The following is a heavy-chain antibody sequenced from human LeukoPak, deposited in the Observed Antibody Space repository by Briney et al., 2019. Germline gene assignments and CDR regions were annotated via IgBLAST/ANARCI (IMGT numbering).Heavy chain of an antibody. Sequence: PLASVKVSCKASGYTFTSYDINWVRQATGQGLEWMGWMNPNSGNTGYAQKFQGRVTMTRNTSISPAYLELSSLRSEDAAVYYWESRGWFGELVAFDIWGQGTMVTVSS. J-gene: IGHJ3*02. CDR1: GYTFTSYD. V-gene: IGHV1-8*01. CDR2: MNPNSGNT. CDR3: ESRGWFGELVAFDI. D-gene: IGHD3-10*01.